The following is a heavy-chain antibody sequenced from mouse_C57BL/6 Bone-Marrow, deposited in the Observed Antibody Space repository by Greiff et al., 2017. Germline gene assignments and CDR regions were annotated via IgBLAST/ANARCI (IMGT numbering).Heavy chain of an antibody. CDR3: ARVDSTVPLYWYFDV. Sequence: LVESGPELVKPGASVKISCKASGYAFSSSWMNWVKQRPGKGLEWIGRIYPGDGDTNYNGKLKGTATLTADKSYGTAYMQLSSLTSEESAVYFCARVDSTVPLYWYFDVWGTGTTVTVSS. CDR2: IYPGDGDT. V-gene: IGHV1-82*01. J-gene: IGHJ1*03. CDR1: GYAFSSSW. D-gene: IGHD1-1*01.